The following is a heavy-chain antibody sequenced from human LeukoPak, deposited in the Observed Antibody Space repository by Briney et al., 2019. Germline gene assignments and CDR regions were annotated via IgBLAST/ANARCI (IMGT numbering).Heavy chain of an antibody. D-gene: IGHD3-22*01. CDR3: ATLSSGYYIYYFDY. CDR1: GYIFTSYF. Sequence: ASVKVSCKASGYIFTSYFMHWVRQAPGQGLEWMGIINPSGGNTNYAQKFQGRVTMTEDTSTDTAYMELSSLRSEDTAVYYCATLSSGYYIYYFDYWGQGTLVTVSS. V-gene: IGHV1-46*01. CDR2: INPSGGNT. J-gene: IGHJ4*02.